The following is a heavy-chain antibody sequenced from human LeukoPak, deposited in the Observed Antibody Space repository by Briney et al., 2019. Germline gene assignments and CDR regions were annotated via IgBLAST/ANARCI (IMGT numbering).Heavy chain of an antibody. V-gene: IGHV3-21*04. CDR2: ISSGSSYI. J-gene: IGHJ4*02. CDR3: TTGLLQWPSDY. D-gene: IGHD6-19*01. Sequence: GGSLRLSCAASGFTFTSYSMNWVRQAPGKGLEWVSSISSGSSYIYYADSVKGRFTISRDNAKNSLYLQMNSLRAEDTAVYYCTTGLLQWPSDYWGQGTLVTVSS. CDR1: GFTFTSYS.